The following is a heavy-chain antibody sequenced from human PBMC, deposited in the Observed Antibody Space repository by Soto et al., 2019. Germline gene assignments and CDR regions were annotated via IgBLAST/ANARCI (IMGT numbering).Heavy chain of an antibody. CDR3: ARDSGDYNFDY. D-gene: IGHD4-17*01. J-gene: IGHJ4*02. CDR1: GGSISSSSYY. V-gene: IGHV4-39*01. CDR2: IYYSGST. Sequence: SETLSLTCTVSGGSISSSSYYWGWIRQPPGKGLQWIGNIYYSGSTYYNPSLKSRVTISVDTSKNQFSLRLSSVTAADTALYFCARDSGDYNFDYWGQGTLVT.